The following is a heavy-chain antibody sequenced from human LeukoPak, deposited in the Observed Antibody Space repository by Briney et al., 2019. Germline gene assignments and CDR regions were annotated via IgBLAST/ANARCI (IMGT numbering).Heavy chain of an antibody. D-gene: IGHD5-18*01. CDR1: GYSFTNYW. Sequence: GESLKISCKGSGYSFTNYWIGWVRQMPGKGLEWMGIIYPGDSDTRYSPSLQGQVTFSADKSISTAYLQWNSLKASDTAMYYCARLGDNTAFDYWGQGTLVPVSS. J-gene: IGHJ4*02. V-gene: IGHV5-51*01. CDR3: ARLGDNTAFDY. CDR2: IYPGDSDT.